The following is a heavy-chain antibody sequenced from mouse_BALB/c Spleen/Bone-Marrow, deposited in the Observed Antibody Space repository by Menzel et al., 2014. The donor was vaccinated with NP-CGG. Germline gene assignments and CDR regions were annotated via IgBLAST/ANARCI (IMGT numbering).Heavy chain of an antibody. CDR3: TRSRGNWDDFDV. CDR1: GFTFSSFG. CDR2: INSGSSIT. J-gene: IGHJ1*01. V-gene: IGHV5-17*02. Sequence: EVKVVESGGGLVQPGGSRKLSCAASGFTFSSFGMHWVRQAPEKGLEWVAYINSGSSITYYADTLKGRFTISGDNPKNTLFLQMTSLRSEDTAIYYCTRSRGNWDDFDVWGAGTTVTVSS. D-gene: IGHD4-1*01.